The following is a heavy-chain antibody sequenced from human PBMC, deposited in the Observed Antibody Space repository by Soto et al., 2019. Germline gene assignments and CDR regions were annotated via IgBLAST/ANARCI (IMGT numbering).Heavy chain of an antibody. CDR3: ASEKGGFDI. D-gene: IGHD2-15*01. Sequence: ASVKVSCKASGYIFTSHYMHWMRQAPGQGLEWMGFIAPSVGSTTYAQKFQGRVTMTRDTSSSSVYMELSSLRSEDTAMYYCASEKGGFDIWGQGTVVTV. CDR1: GYIFTSHY. J-gene: IGHJ3*02. CDR2: IAPSVGST. V-gene: IGHV1-46*01.